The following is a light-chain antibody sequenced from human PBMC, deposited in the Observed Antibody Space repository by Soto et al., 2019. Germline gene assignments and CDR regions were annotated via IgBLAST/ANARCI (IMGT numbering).Light chain of an antibody. CDR2: GAS. CDR3: QHYNNWPPWG. V-gene: IGKV3-15*01. J-gene: IGKJ1*01. Sequence: EIVMTQSPASLSVSPGGRATLSCRASQSITNNLAWYQQKPGQAPRLLIYGASARATGIPARFSGSGSETEFTLTISSLXSEDSAVYYCQHYNNWPPWGFGQGTKVDIK. CDR1: QSITNN.